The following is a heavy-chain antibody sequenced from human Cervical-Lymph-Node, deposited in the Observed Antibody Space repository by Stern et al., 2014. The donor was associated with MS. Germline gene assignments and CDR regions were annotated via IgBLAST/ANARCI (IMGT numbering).Heavy chain of an antibody. D-gene: IGHD6-19*01. V-gene: IGHV3-23*04. Sequence: EVQLVESGGVLVQPGGSLRLSCAASGFTFSSYAMSWVRQAPGKGLEWVSTITSDGSTYYADSVKGRFTISRDNSKNMLYLQMSSLRAEDTAIYYCAKDATKEVRWPYNSGWNNWFDPWGQGTLVTVSS. CDR3: AKDATKEVRWPYNSGWNNWFDP. CDR2: ITSDGST. CDR1: GFTFSSYA. J-gene: IGHJ5*02.